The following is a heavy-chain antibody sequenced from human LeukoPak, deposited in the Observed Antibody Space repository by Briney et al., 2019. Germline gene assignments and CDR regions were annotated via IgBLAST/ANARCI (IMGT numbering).Heavy chain of an antibody. D-gene: IGHD2-15*01. J-gene: IGHJ6*02. CDR1: GFTFSSYS. Sequence: GGSLRLSCAASGFTFSSYSMNWVRQAPGKGLEWVSYISSSSSTIYYADSVKGRFTISRDNAKNSLYLQMNSLRAEDTAVYYCASLSNCSGGSCYYYGMDVWGQGTTVTVSS. V-gene: IGHV3-48*01. CDR2: ISSSSSTI. CDR3: ASLSNCSGGSCYYYGMDV.